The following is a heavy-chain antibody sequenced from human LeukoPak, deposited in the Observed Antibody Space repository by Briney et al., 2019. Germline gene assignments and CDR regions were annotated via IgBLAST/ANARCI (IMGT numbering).Heavy chain of an antibody. V-gene: IGHV3-74*01. D-gene: IGHD3-22*01. CDR3: ARDGDSSGYYVNFDY. Sequence: PGGSLRLSCAASGFTFSSYWMHWVRQSPGKGLVWGSGIHSDGSSTSYADSVKGRVTISRDNAKNTLYLQMNSLRAEDTAVYYCARDGDSSGYYVNFDYWGQGTLVTVSS. CDR1: GFTFSSYW. CDR2: IHSDGSST. J-gene: IGHJ4*02.